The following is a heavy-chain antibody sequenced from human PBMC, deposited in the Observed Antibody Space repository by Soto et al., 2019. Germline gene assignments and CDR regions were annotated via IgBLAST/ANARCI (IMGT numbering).Heavy chain of an antibody. V-gene: IGHV1-2*02. CDR3: ARGGGVGVAVSAAFDM. CDR1: GYPVTAYY. Sequence: QLHLVQSGAVVKKPGASVTVSCSASGYPVTAYYMHWVRQAPGRGLEWMGGINPATGAAKYTQTFRGRGTMTRDTSTSTVFMELSGLTSEDTAVFYCARGGGVGVAVSAAFDMWGQGTLVTVSS. J-gene: IGHJ3*02. CDR2: INPATGAA. D-gene: IGHD3-3*01.